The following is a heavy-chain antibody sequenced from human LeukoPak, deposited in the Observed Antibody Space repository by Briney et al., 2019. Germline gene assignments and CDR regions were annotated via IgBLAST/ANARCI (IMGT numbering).Heavy chain of an antibody. D-gene: IGHD4-11*01. Sequence: SETLSLTCTVSGGSISSYYWSRIRQPPGKGLEWIGYIYYSGSTNYNPSLKSRVTISVDTSKNQFSLKLSSVTAADTAVYYCARVRLSTGGFQLLRAALENAFDIWGQGTMVTVSS. CDR3: ARVRLSTGGFQLLRAALENAFDI. V-gene: IGHV4-59*01. CDR1: GGSISSYY. J-gene: IGHJ3*02. CDR2: IYYSGST.